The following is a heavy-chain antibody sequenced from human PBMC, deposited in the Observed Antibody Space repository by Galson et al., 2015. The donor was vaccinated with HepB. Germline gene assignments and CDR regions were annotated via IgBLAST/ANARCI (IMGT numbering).Heavy chain of an antibody. J-gene: IGHJ3*02. CDR1: GFTFSSYA. CDR3: ARESDTSGDAFDI. CDR2: SSLDISNK. D-gene: IGHD6-19*01. Sequence: SLRLSCAASGFTFSSYAMHWVRQAPGKGLEWVAVSSLDISNKYYAESVKGRFTISRDNSKNTLYLQMNTLRDEDTAVYYCARESDTSGDAFDILGQGTMVTVSS. V-gene: IGHV3-30-3*01.